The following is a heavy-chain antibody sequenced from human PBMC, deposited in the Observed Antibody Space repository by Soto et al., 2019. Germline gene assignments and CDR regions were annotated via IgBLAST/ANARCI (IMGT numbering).Heavy chain of an antibody. CDR2: ISSSAGTI. CDR1: GLTFSDYY. CDR3: ARAMYSSKTEFEY. Sequence: GGSLRLSCAASGLTFSDYYMTWIRQAPGKGLEWVSYISSSAGTISYADSVKGRFTISRDNAKNSLYLQMNSLRAEDTAAYYCARAMYSSKTEFEYWGQGTLVTVSS. D-gene: IGHD6-13*01. V-gene: IGHV3-11*01. J-gene: IGHJ4*02.